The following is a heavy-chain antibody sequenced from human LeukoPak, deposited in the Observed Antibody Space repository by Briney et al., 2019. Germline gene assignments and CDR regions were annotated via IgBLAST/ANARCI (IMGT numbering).Heavy chain of an antibody. CDR2: FDYSGSP. Sequence: SETLSLTCTVSGGSISSGDYYWSWIRQPPGKGLEWIGSFDYSGSPYYNPSLKSRVTISVDTSKNQFFLKLSSVTAADTAVFYCARDAGQPPYFDYWGQGTLVTVSS. J-gene: IGHJ4*02. CDR1: GGSISSGDYY. D-gene: IGHD2-2*01. CDR3: ARDAGQPPYFDY. V-gene: IGHV4-39*07.